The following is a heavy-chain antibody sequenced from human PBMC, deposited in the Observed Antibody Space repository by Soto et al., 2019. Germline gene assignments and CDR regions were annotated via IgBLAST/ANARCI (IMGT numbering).Heavy chain of an antibody. Sequence: QMQLVQSGAEARKPGASVKVSCKTSGYTFTGYYLNWVQQAPGRGLEWVGWINPKTGDTNNAQKFQGRVTMTTDTSISTGYMDLSGLKSDDTAVYSCVTGDHLVRWGQGTRVTVSS. CDR2: INPKTGDT. CDR3: VTGDHLVR. D-gene: IGHD6-6*01. J-gene: IGHJ4*02. V-gene: IGHV1-2*02. CDR1: GYTFTGYY.